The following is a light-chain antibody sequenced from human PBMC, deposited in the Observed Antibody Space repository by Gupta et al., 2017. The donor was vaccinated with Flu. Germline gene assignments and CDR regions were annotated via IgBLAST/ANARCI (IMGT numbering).Light chain of an antibody. CDR1: QSISSW. CDR3: QQYNSYSQT. V-gene: IGKV1-5*03. J-gene: IGKJ1*01. CDR2: KAS. Sequence: PSTLSASVGDRITITCRDSQSISSWLAWYQQKPGKAPKLLIYKASSLESGVPSRFSGSGSGTEFTLTISSLQPDDFATYYCQQYNSYSQTFGQGTKVEIK.